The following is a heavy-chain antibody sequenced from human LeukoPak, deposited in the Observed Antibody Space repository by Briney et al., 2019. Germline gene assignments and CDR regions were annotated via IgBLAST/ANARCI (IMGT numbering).Heavy chain of an antibody. CDR1: GGSFSGYY. CDR3: ARGRGHAGAARPLDYFDY. CDR2: INHSGST. Sequence: PSETLSLTCAVYGGSFSGYYWSWIRQPPGKGLEWIGEINHSGSTNYNPSLKSRVTISVDTSKNQFSLKLSSVTAADTAVYYCARGRGHAGAARPLDYFDYWGQGTLVTVSS. V-gene: IGHV4-34*01. J-gene: IGHJ4*02. D-gene: IGHD6-6*01.